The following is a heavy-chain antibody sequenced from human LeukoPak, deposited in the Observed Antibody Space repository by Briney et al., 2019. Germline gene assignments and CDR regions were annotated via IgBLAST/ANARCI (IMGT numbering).Heavy chain of an antibody. J-gene: IGHJ5*02. CDR3: ARVYSSIKAQGIHNWFDP. CDR1: GGSISSSSYY. Sequence: SETLSLTCTVSGGSISSSSYYWGWIRQPPGKGLEWIGTIHYSGSTYYNPSLKSRVTISVDTSDNQFSLKLSSVTAADTAVYYCARVYSSIKAQGIHNWFDPWGQGILVTVSS. D-gene: IGHD4-11*01. V-gene: IGHV4-39*07. CDR2: IHYSGST.